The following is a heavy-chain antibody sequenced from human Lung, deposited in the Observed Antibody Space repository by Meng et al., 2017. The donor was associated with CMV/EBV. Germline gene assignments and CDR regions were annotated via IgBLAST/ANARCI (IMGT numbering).Heavy chain of an antibody. CDR1: GFAFRNFG. V-gene: IGHV3-30*02. CDR2: IRPDGTDK. D-gene: IGHD6-6*01. CDR3: AKDLGTSSRSY. Sequence: SCAASGFAFRNFGIHWVRQAPGKGLEWVAFIRPDGTDKYYGDSVTGRFTISRDDSKNTLFLQMNSLRPDDTTMYYCAKDLGTSSRSYWGQGTLVXVSS. J-gene: IGHJ4*02.